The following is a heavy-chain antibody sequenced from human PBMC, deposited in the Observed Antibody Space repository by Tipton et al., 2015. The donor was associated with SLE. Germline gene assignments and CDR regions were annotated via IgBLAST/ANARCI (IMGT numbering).Heavy chain of an antibody. CDR1: GGSISGHY. D-gene: IGHD3-22*01. CDR2: IYYSGST. CDR3: ASDGDDSSGAFDI. J-gene: IGHJ3*02. V-gene: IGHV4-59*11. Sequence: TLSLTCTVSGGSISGHYLSWIRQPPGKGLEWIGYIYYSGSTNYNPSLKSRVTISVDTSKNQFSLKLSSVTAADTAVYYCASDGDDSSGAFDIWGQGTMVTVSS.